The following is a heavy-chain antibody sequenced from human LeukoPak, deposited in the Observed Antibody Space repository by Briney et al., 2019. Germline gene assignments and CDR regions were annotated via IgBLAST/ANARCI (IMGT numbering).Heavy chain of an antibody. CDR1: GGSISSGGSY. CDR2: ISYSGST. J-gene: IGHJ6*02. V-gene: IGHV4-31*03. Sequence: SETLSLTCNVSGGSISSGGSYWSWIRQHPGKGLEWIGYISYSGSTYYNPPLKSRVTISVDTSKNQFPLKLSSVTAADTAVYYCARERRNPVGYCGLDVWGQGTTVTVSS. D-gene: IGHD2/OR15-2a*01. CDR3: ARERRNPVGYCGLDV.